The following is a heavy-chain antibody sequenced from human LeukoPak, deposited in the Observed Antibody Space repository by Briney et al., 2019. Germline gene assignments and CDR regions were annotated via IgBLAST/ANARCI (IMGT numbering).Heavy chain of an antibody. Sequence: PGRSLRLSCAASGFTFSRYGMHWVRQAPGKGLEWVAIISYDGGNKYYADSVKGRFTISRDNSKTTLYLQMNSLKAEDTAVYYCAKDDGDYGFDFWGQGTLVTVSS. J-gene: IGHJ4*02. CDR2: ISYDGGNK. CDR3: AKDDGDYGFDF. V-gene: IGHV3-30*18. D-gene: IGHD4-17*01. CDR1: GFTFSRYG.